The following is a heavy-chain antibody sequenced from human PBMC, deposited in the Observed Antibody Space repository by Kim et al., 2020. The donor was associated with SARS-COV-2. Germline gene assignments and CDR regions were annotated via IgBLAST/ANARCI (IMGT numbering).Heavy chain of an antibody. J-gene: IGHJ6*02. Sequence: GGSLRLSCAASGFTFSSYAMSWVRQAPGKGLEWVSAISGSGGSTYYADSVKGRFTISRDNSKNTLYLQMNSLRAEDTAVYYCAKPQGYCTNGVCYSGYYYGMDVWGQGTTVTVSS. CDR2: ISGSGGST. CDR3: AKPQGYCTNGVCYSGYYYGMDV. V-gene: IGHV3-23*01. D-gene: IGHD2-8*01. CDR1: GFTFSSYA.